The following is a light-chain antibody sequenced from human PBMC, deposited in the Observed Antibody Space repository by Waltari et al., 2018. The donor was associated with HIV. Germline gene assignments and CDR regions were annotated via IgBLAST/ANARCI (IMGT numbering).Light chain of an antibody. CDR2: DVS. V-gene: IGLV2-8*01. Sequence: QSALTQPPSASGSPGQSVPISCTGTSRDVAGYKYVSWYQQHPGKAPKLMIYDVSKRPSGVPDRFSGSKSGNTASLTVSGLQAEDEADYYCSSYAGSNNWVVFGGGTKLTVL. J-gene: IGLJ2*01. CDR1: SRDVAGYKY. CDR3: SSYAGSNNWVV.